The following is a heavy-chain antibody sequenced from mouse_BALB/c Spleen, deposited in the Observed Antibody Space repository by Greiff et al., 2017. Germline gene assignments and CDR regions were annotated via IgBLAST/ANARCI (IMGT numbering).Heavy chain of an antibody. CDR3: ARVGTTMDY. CDR1: GFSLTSYG. D-gene: IGHD2-12*01. CDR2: IWSGGST. Sequence: QVQLQQSGPGLVQPSQSLSITCTVSGFSLTSYGVHWVRQSPGKGLEWLGVIWSGGSTDYNSALKSRLSISKDNSKSQVFLKMNSLQTDDTARYYCARVGTTMDYWGQGTSVTVSS. V-gene: IGHV2-4-1*01. J-gene: IGHJ4*01.